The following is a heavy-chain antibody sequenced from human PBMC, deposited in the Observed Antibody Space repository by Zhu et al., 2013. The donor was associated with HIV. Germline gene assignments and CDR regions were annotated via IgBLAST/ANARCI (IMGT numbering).Heavy chain of an antibody. CDR2: MNPNSGNT. J-gene: IGHJ6*02. CDR1: GYTFTSYD. V-gene: IGHV1-8*01. CDR3: ARGRYYDFWSGYYRGMDV. D-gene: IGHD3-3*01. Sequence: QVQLVQSGAEVKKPGASVKVSCKASGYTFTSYDINWVRQATGQGLEWMGWMNPNSGNTGYAQKFQGRVTMTRNTSISTAYMELSSLRSEDTAVYYCARGRYYDFWSGYYRGMDVWGQGTTVTVSS.